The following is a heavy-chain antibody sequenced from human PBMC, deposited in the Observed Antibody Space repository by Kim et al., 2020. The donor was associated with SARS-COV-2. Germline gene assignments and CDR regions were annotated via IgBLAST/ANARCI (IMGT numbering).Heavy chain of an antibody. D-gene: IGHD2-21*01. V-gene: IGHV3-48*03. Sequence: YYADSVKGRFTISRDNAKNSLYLQMNSLRAEDTAVYYCASLYLVYYGMDVWGQGTTVTVSS. J-gene: IGHJ6*02. CDR3: ASLYLVYYGMDV.